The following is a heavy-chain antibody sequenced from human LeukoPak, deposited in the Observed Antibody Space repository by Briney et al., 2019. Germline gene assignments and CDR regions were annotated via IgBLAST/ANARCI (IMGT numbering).Heavy chain of an antibody. CDR3: AILATHYYYYGMDV. V-gene: IGHV4-30-2*01. D-gene: IGHD3-3*02. CDR2: IYHSGST. Sequence: PSQTLSLTCAVSGGSISSGGYSWSWIRQPPGKGLEWIGYIYHSGSTYYNPSLKSRVTISVDRSKNQFSLKLSSVTAADTAVYYCAILATHYYYYGMDVWGQGTTVTVSS. J-gene: IGHJ6*02. CDR1: GGSISSGGYS.